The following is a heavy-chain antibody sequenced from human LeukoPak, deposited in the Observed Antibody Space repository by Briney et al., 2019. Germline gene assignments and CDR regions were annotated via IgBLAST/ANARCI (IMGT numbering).Heavy chain of an antibody. CDR1: GYTFTGYY. CDR2: INPNSGGT. J-gene: IGHJ4*02. CDR3: ARVYYDSSGYYRIDY. D-gene: IGHD3-22*01. V-gene: IGHV1-2*05. Sequence: ASVKVSCKASGYTFTGYYMHWVRQAPGQGLEWMGRINPNSGGTNYAQKFQGRVTMTRDTSISTAYMELSRLRSDDTVVYYCARVYYDSSGYYRIDYWGQGTLVTVSS.